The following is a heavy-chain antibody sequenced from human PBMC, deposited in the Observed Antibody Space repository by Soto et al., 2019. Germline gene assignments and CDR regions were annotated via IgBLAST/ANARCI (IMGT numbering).Heavy chain of an antibody. J-gene: IGHJ4*02. V-gene: IGHV3-23*01. CDR1: GFTFNNYA. Sequence: EVQLLESGGGLLQPGGSLRLSCAASGFTFNNYAMSWVRQAPGKGLEWVSSINNGGDNIYYADSVKGRFTISRDNSTSTLYLQMNSLRAEDTAVYYCAKTFLARYCSSSICYDPADYFDYWGQGTLVTVSS. D-gene: IGHD2-2*01. CDR3: AKTFLARYCSSSICYDPADYFDY. CDR2: INNGGDNI.